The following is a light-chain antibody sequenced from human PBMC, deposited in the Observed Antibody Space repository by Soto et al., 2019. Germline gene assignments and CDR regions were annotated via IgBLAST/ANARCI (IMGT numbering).Light chain of an antibody. CDR1: QNINAW. CDR2: DAS. V-gene: IGKV1-5*01. Sequence: DINRTHAVSSVSVAVGDRVTITCRTSQNINAWLAWYQQRPGQAPKLLIYDASTVQSGVPSRFSGSGSGTEFTLTISSLQPDDSATYYRPHYRLYSPWTCGQGARWIS. CDR3: PHYRLYSPWT. J-gene: IGKJ1*01.